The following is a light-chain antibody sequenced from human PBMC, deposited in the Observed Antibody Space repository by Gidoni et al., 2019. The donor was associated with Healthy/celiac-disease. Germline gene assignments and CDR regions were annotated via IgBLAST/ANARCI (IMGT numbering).Light chain of an antibody. CDR2: AAS. CDR3: QQSYRTLRT. Sequence: DIQMTQSPSSLSASVGDRVTITCRASQSISSYLNWYQQKPGKAPKLLIYAASSLQSGVPSRFSGNGSGTDFTLTISSLQPEDFATYYCQQSYRTLRTFGQGTKVEIK. V-gene: IGKV1-39*01. J-gene: IGKJ1*01. CDR1: QSISSY.